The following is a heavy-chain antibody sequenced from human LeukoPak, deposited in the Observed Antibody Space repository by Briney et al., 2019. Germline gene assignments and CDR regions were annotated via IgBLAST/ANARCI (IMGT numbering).Heavy chain of an antibody. CDR1: GYTFTSYD. CDR2: VNPNSGNT. V-gene: IGHV1-8*01. CDR3: ARVVRRDMVRGAPPGY. J-gene: IGHJ4*02. D-gene: IGHD3-10*01. Sequence: ASVKVSCKASGYTFTSYDINWVRQATGQGLEWMGWVNPNSGNTGYAQKFQGRVTMTRNTSISTTYMELSSLRSEDTAVYYCARVVRRDMVRGAPPGYWGQGTLVTVSS.